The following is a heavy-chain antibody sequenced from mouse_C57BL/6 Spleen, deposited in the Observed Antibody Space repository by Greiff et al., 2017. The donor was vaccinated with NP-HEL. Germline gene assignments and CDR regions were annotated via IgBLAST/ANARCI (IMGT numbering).Heavy chain of an antibody. V-gene: IGHV1-5*01. CDR1: GYTFTSYW. CDR2: IYPGNSDT. J-gene: IGHJ1*03. CDR3: TRVDYYGRNWCVEV. Sequence: EVQLVESGTVLARPGASVKMSCKTSGYTFTSYWMHWVNQRPGQGLAWIGAIYPGNSDTSYNQKFKGKAKLTAVTAASTAYMGLSSLTNEDSAVYYLTRVDYYGRNWCVEVWGRGTTVTVSS. D-gene: IGHD1-1*01.